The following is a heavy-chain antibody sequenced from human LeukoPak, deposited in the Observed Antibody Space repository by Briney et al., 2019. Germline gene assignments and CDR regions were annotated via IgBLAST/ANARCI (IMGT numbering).Heavy chain of an antibody. CDR2: IYSGGST. V-gene: IGHV3-66*01. CDR1: GFTVSSNY. J-gene: IGHJ6*02. CDR3: AREVGYCSSTSCPGYYGMDV. D-gene: IGHD2-2*01. Sequence: GGSLRLSCAASGFTVSSNYMSWVRQAPGKGLEWVSVIYSGGSTYYADSVKGRFTISRDNSKNTLYLQMNSLRAEDTAVYYCAREVGYCSSTSCPGYYGMDVWGQGTTVTVSS.